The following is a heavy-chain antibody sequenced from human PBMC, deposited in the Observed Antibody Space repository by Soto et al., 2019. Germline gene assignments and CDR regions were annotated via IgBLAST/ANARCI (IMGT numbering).Heavy chain of an antibody. D-gene: IGHD3-16*01. J-gene: IGHJ3*02. Sequence: GGSLRLSCAASGFTFSSYGMHWVRQAPGKGLEWVAVISYDGSNKYYADSVKGRFTISRDNSKNTLYLQMNSLRAEDTAVYYCAKDQYEARLHDAFDIWGQGTMVTVSS. CDR1: GFTFSSYG. CDR3: AKDQYEARLHDAFDI. CDR2: ISYDGSNK. V-gene: IGHV3-30*18.